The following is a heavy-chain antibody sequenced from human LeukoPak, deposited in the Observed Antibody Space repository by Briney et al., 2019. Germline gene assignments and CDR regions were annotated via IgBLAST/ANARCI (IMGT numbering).Heavy chain of an antibody. J-gene: IGHJ4*02. V-gene: IGHV1-2*02. CDR3: ARVRLRSIAVAGKPSDY. CDR1: GYTFTGYY. Sequence: ASVKVSCKASGYTFTGYYMHWVRQAPGQGLEWMGWINPNSGGTNYAQKFQGRVTMTRDTSISTAYMELSRLRSDDTAVYYCARVRLRSIAVAGKPSDYWGQGTLVTVSS. D-gene: IGHD6-19*01. CDR2: INPNSGGT.